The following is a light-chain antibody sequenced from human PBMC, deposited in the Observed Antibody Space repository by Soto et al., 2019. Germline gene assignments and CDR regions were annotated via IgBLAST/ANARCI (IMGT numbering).Light chain of an antibody. CDR2: KNS. CDR1: SSNIGSNS. Sequence: QSVLTQPPSASGTPGQRVTISCSGSSSNIGSNSVYWYQQLPGTAPKLLIFKNSQRPSGVPDRFSGSKSGTSASLAVSGFRSGDEADYYCAAWDDRLRGFLFGPGTKVTVL. J-gene: IGLJ1*01. CDR3: AAWDDRLRGFL. V-gene: IGLV1-47*01.